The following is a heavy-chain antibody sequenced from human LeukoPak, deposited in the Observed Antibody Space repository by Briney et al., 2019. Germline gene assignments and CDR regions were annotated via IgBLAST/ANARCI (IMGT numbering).Heavy chain of an antibody. CDR1: GYTLTELS. CDR3: ATARGPYDSSGYYAF. CDR2: FDPEDGET. V-gene: IGHV1-24*01. Sequence: ASVKVSCKVSGYTLTELSMHWVRQAPGKGLEWMGGFDPEDGETIYAQKFQGRVTMTEDTSTDTAYMELSSLRSVDTAVYHCATARGPYDSSGYYAFWGQGTLVTVSS. J-gene: IGHJ4*02. D-gene: IGHD3-22*01.